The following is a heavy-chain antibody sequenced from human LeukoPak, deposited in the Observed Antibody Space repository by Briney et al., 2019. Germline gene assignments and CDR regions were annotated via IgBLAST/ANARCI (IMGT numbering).Heavy chain of an antibody. CDR2: INHSGST. D-gene: IGHD2-15*01. CDR1: GGSFSGYY. V-gene: IGHV4-34*01. CDR3: ARSGYCSGGSCHQPFDY. J-gene: IGHJ4*02. Sequence: PSETLSLTCAVYGGSFSGYYWSWIRQPPGKGLEWIGEINHSGSTNYNPSLKSRVTISVDTPKNQFSLKLSSVTAADTAVYYCARSGYCSGGSCHQPFDYWGQGTLVTVSS.